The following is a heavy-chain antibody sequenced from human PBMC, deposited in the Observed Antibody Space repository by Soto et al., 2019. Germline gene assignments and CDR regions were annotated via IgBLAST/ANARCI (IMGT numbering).Heavy chain of an antibody. J-gene: IGHJ5*02. CDR2: IGGDGSSS. Sequence: EVQLVESGGGFVQPGGSLRLSCVAAGFTFNNYWMHWVREVPGKGLMWVSRIGGDGSSSAYADSVEGRFTILRDNAKNTLYLQMNSLSIEDTVVYYCAREIIAVLGSLRWLDPWGQGTLVSVSS. D-gene: IGHD6-19*01. V-gene: IGHV3-74*03. CDR3: AREIIAVLGSLRWLDP. CDR1: GFTFNNYW.